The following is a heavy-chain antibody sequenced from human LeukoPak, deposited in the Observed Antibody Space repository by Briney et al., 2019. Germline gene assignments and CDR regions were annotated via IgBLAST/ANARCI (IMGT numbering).Heavy chain of an antibody. D-gene: IGHD4-17*01. J-gene: IGHJ4*02. CDR3: AREDGDYGPLDY. CDR2: INHSGST. V-gene: IGHV4-34*01. Sequence: SETLSLTCAVYGGSFSGYYWSWIRQPPGKGLEWIGEINHSGSTNYNPSLKSRVTISVDTSKNQFSLKLSSVTAADTAVYYCAREDGDYGPLDYWGQGTLVTVSS. CDR1: GGSFSGYY.